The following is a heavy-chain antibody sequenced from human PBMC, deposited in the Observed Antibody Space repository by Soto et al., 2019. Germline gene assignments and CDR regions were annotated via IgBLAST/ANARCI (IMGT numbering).Heavy chain of an antibody. CDR1: GFTFSSYA. Sequence: QVQLVKSGGGVVQPGRSLRLSCAASGFTFSSYAMHWVRQAPGKGLEWVAVISYDGSNKYYADSVKGRFTISRDNSKNTLYLQMNSQRAEDTAVYYCARDVGRYYYGSGSWGYFQHWGQGTLVTVSS. CDR2: ISYDGSNK. D-gene: IGHD3-10*01. V-gene: IGHV3-30-3*01. J-gene: IGHJ1*01. CDR3: ARDVGRYYYGSGSWGYFQH.